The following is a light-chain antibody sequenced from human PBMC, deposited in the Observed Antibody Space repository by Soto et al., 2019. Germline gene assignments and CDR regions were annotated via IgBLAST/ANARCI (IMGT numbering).Light chain of an antibody. CDR2: WAS. V-gene: IGKV4-1*01. CDR1: QSVLYSSNNKNY. Sequence: DIVMTQSPDSLAVSLGERATINCKSSQSVLYSSNNKNYLAWYQQKPGQPPKLPIYWASTRESGVPDRFSGSGSGTDFTLTISSLQAEDVAVYYCLQYYSTPLTFGGGTKVEIK. CDR3: LQYYSTPLT. J-gene: IGKJ4*01.